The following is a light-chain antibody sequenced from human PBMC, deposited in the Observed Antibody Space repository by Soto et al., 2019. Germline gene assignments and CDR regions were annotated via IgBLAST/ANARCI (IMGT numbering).Light chain of an antibody. J-gene: IGLJ1*01. CDR2: GNS. Sequence: HSVLPQPPSVSGAPGQRVTISCTGSSSNIGAGYDVHWYQQLPGTAPKLLIYGNSNRPSGVPDRLSGSKSGTSASLTITGLQAEDEADYYCLSFVSSLSGLVFGTGTKLTVL. V-gene: IGLV1-40*01. CDR1: SSNIGAGYD. CDR3: LSFVSSLSGLV.